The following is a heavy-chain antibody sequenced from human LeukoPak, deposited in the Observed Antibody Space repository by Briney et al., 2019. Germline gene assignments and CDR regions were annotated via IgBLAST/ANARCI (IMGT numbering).Heavy chain of an antibody. D-gene: IGHD2-21*02. CDR3: AGAYCGGDCYSGRAFDI. Sequence: SETLSLTCTVSGGSISSYYWSWIRQPPGKGLEWIGYIYYSGSTNYYPSLKSRVTISIEKSKNQFSLKLSSVTAADTAVYYCAGAYCGGDCYSGRAFDIWGQGTMVTVSS. CDR2: IYYSGST. CDR1: GGSISSYY. V-gene: IGHV4-59*12. J-gene: IGHJ3*02.